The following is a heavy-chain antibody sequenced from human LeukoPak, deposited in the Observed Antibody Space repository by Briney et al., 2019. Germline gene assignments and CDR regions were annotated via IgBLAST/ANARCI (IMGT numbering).Heavy chain of an antibody. J-gene: IGHJ5*02. Sequence: SETLSLTCAVYGGSFSGYYWSWIRQPPGKGLEWIGEINHSGSTNYNPSLKSRLTRAVDTSKNQFSLKQSSVTAADTAVHYGARGTSGWLAARPGTWFDPWGQGTLVTVSS. CDR3: ARGTSGWLAARPGTWFDP. V-gene: IGHV4-34*01. D-gene: IGHD6-6*01. CDR2: INHSGST. CDR1: GGSFSGYY.